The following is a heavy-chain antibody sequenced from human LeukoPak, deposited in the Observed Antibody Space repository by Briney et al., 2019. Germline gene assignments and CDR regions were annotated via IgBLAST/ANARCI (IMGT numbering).Heavy chain of an antibody. CDR1: GDSVSSNSAT. CDR2: TYYKSKWYN. V-gene: IGHV6-1*01. J-gene: IGHJ6*03. D-gene: IGHD4-17*01. CDR3: ARGWGAYGVYHYYMDV. Sequence: SRTLSLTCAISGDSVSSNSATWNWIRQSPSRGLEWLGRTYYKSKWYNDYAVSVTSRVIINADTSKNQFSLQLSSVTPEDTAVYYCARGWGAYGVYHYYMDVWGKGTTVTISS.